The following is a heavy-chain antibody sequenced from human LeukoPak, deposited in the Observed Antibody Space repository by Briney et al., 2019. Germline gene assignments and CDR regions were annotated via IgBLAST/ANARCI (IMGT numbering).Heavy chain of an antibody. D-gene: IGHD1-1*01. Sequence: PGGSLRLSCAASGFTFSSYSMNRVRQAPGKGLEWVSSISSSSSYIYYADSVKGRFTISRDNAKNSLYLQMNSLRAEDTAVYYCARDCRLNCARQPGFDSWGQGTLVTVSS. CDR2: ISSSSSYI. V-gene: IGHV3-21*01. CDR1: GFTFSSYS. J-gene: IGHJ5*01. CDR3: ARDCRLNCARQPGFDS.